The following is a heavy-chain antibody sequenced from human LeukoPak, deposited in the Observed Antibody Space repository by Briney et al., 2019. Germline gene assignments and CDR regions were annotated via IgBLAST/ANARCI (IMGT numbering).Heavy chain of an antibody. CDR1: GFTVSDNY. V-gene: IGHV3-66*02. Sequence: PGGSLRLSCATSGFTVSDNYMTWVRQAPGKGLEWVSLIYSDETTNYADSVKGRFTIFRDNSKNTLYLQMNSLRGEDTAVYYCAKIDNWNPAHWGQGTLVTVSS. CDR3: AKIDNWNPAH. CDR2: IYSDETT. J-gene: IGHJ4*02. D-gene: IGHD1-1*01.